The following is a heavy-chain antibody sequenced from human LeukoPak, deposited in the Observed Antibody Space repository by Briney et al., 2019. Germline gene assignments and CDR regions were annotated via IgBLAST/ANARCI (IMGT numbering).Heavy chain of an antibody. D-gene: IGHD3-3*01. J-gene: IGHJ6*03. Sequence: PSETPSLTCTVSGGSISSYYRSWIRQPAGKGLEWIGRIYTSGSTNYNPSLKSRVTMSVDTSKNQFSLKLSSVTAADTAVYYCARGNYDFWSGPPYYYMDVWGKGTTVTVSS. V-gene: IGHV4-4*07. CDR2: IYTSGST. CDR1: GGSISSYY. CDR3: ARGNYDFWSGPPYYYMDV.